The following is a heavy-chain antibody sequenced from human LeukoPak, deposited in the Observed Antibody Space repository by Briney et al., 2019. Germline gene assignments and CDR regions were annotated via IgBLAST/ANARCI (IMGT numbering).Heavy chain of an antibody. Sequence: SETLSLTCTVSGGSIKSHFWSWVRQPPGKRLEWIGYIFHSGSTNYNPSLKSRVTISVDTSKNQFSLKLSSVTAADTAVYYCARGKYHYDSRPVAGWYFDYWGQGTLVTVSS. V-gene: IGHV4-59*11. CDR2: IFHSGST. CDR1: GGSIKSHF. CDR3: ARGKYHYDSRPVAGWYFDY. D-gene: IGHD3-22*01. J-gene: IGHJ4*02.